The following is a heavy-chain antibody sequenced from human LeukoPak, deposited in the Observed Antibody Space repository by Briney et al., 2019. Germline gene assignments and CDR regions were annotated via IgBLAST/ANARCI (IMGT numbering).Heavy chain of an antibody. CDR3: AKGAFRDQVQGYYYMDV. CDR2: IKEDGSEK. CDR1: GFTFSSYW. J-gene: IGHJ6*03. V-gene: IGHV3-7*01. Sequence: GGSLRLSCAASGFTFSSYWMSWVRQAPGKGLEWVANIKEDGSEKYYVDSVKGRFIISRDNAKNSLYLQMNSLRAEDTAVYYCAKGAFRDQVQGYYYMDVWGKGTTVTVSS. D-gene: IGHD3-10*01.